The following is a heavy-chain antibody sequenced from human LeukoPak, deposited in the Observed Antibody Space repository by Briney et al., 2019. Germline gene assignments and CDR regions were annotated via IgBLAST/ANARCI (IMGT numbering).Heavy chain of an antibody. CDR2: IYHTGVI. J-gene: IGHJ4*02. D-gene: IGHD2-8*02. Sequence: PSETLSLTCTVSGGSITHFFWSLIRQPPTKGLEYIGYIYHTGVIDYNPSLKSRLTMSADKSTNQFSLNLRSVTAADTAVYYCARVSCTGGTCHLDSWGQGILVTVSS. CDR3: ARVSCTGGTCHLDS. CDR1: GGSITHFF. V-gene: IGHV4-59*01.